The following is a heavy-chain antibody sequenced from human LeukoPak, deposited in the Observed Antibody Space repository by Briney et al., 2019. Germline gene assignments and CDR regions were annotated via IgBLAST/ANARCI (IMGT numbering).Heavy chain of an antibody. CDR2: ISWNSGSI. J-gene: IGHJ4*02. Sequence: SGGSLRLSCAASGFTFDDYAMHWVRQAPGKGLEWASGISWNSGSIGYADSVKGRFTISRDNAKNSLYLQMNSLRAEDTALYYCAKDIVSGRYSYFHYWGQGTLVTVSS. V-gene: IGHV3-9*01. D-gene: IGHD5-18*01. CDR1: GFTFDDYA. CDR3: AKDIVSGRYSYFHY.